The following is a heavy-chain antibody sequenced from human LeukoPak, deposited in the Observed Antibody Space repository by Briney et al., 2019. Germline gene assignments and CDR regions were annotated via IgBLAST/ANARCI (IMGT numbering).Heavy chain of an antibody. CDR3: ARDLELTYYDSSGYDY. CDR2: INNDGSSI. V-gene: IGHV3-74*03. CDR1: GFTFSNYW. Sequence: GGSLRLSCAASGFTFSNYWMYWVRQAPGKGLVSVSRINNDGSSITYADSVKGRFTISRDNAKNTLYLQMNSLRAEDTAVYYCARDLELTYYDSSGYDYWGQGTPVTVSS. D-gene: IGHD3-22*01. J-gene: IGHJ4*02.